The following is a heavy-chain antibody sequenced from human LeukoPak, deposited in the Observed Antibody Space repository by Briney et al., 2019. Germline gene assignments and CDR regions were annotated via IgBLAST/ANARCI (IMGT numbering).Heavy chain of an antibody. D-gene: IGHD6-19*01. CDR2: ISYDGSNK. V-gene: IGHV3-30*04. J-gene: IGHJ4*02. CDR3: ARARWAGPFDY. CDR1: GFTFSSYA. Sequence: GGSLRLSCAASGFTFSSYAMHWVRQAPGKGLEWVAVISYDGSNKYYADSVKGRFTISRDSSKNTLYLQMNSLRAEDTAVYYCARARWAGPFDYWGQGTLVTVSS.